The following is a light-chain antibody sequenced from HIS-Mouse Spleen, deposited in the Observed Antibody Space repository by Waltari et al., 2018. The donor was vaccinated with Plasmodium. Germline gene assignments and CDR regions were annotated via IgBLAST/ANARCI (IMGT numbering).Light chain of an antibody. Sequence: SYELTQPPSVSVSPGQTHRNTRLGAASPKHTPYWYQQKSGQAPVLVIYEDSKRPSGIPERFSGSNSGNTATLTISGTQAMDEADYYCQAWDSSTVVFGGGTKLTVL. CDR3: QAWDSSTVV. CDR1: ASPKHT. V-gene: IGLV3-1*01. J-gene: IGLJ2*01. CDR2: EDS.